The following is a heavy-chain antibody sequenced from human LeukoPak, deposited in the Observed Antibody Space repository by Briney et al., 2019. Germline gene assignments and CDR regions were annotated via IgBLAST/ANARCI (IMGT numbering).Heavy chain of an antibody. V-gene: IGHV3-21*01. CDR3: ASLGRNGVELSSGY. CDR2: ISSSSSYI. Sequence: KPGGSLRLSCAASGFTFSSYSMNWVRQAPGKGLEWVSSISSSSSYIYYADSVKGRLTISRDNAKNSLYLQMNSLRAEDTAVYYCASLGRNGVELSSGYWGQGTLVTVSS. J-gene: IGHJ4*02. D-gene: IGHD1-7*01. CDR1: GFTFSSYS.